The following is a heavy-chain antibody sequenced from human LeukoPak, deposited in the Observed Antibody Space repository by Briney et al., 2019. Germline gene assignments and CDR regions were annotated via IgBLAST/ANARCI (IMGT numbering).Heavy chain of an antibody. Sequence: GASVKVSCKASGYTFTGYYMHWVRQAPGQGLEWMGWINPNSGGINYAQKFQGWVTMTRDTSISTAYMELSRLRSDDTAVYYCARERIAVAGTTYYYYYGMDVWGQGTTVTVSS. CDR1: GYTFTGYY. J-gene: IGHJ6*02. V-gene: IGHV1-2*04. CDR2: INPNSGGI. CDR3: ARERIAVAGTTYYYYYGMDV. D-gene: IGHD6-19*01.